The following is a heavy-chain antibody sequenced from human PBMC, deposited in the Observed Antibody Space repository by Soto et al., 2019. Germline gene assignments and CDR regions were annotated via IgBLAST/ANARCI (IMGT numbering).Heavy chain of an antibody. CDR2: VSYDGINT. CDR1: GFTFRSYA. J-gene: IGHJ4*02. D-gene: IGHD6-19*01. CDR3: ARGSSGWFDF. V-gene: IGHV3-30-3*01. Sequence: QLEESGGGVVQPGRSLRLSCAASGFTFRSYAMSWVRQAPGKGLAWLATVSYDGINTYKADSVKGRFNISRDNSKSTLYLQMNSLTAEDTAVYYCARGSSGWFDFWGQGTLVTVSS.